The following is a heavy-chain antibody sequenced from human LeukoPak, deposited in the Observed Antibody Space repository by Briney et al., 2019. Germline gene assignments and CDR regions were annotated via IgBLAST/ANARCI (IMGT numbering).Heavy chain of an antibody. CDR1: GDSVSRPY. D-gene: IGHD2-15*01. J-gene: IGHJ4*02. CDR3: TKNAGRGRSNDF. CDR2: IQSSGII. Sequence: PSETLSLTCSVFGDSVSRPYWSWIRQPPGRGLEWMGYIQSSGIINYNPSLQGRVTIALDTSKNQISLSLSSVSAADTAIYYCTKNAGRGRSNDFWGQGTLVTVSS. V-gene: IGHV4-59*02.